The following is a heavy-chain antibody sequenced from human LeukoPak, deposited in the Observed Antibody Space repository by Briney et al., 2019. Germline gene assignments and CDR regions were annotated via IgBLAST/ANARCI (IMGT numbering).Heavy chain of an antibody. CDR2: IIPIFGTA. CDR1: GGTFSSYA. J-gene: IGHJ4*02. Sequence: SVKVYCKASGGTFSSYAISWVRQAPGQGLEWMGGIIPIFGTANYAQKFQGRVTITADESTSTAYMELSSLRSEDTAVYYCAKRYCSSTSCPFDYWGQGTLVTVSS. D-gene: IGHD2-2*01. CDR3: AKRYCSSTSCPFDY. V-gene: IGHV1-69*01.